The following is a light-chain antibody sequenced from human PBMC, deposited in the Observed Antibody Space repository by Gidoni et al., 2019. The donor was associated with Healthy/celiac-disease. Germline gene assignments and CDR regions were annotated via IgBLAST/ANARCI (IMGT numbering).Light chain of an antibody. Sequence: QSALTQPASVSGSPGQSITISCTGTSSDVGSYNLVSWYRQYPGKAPKLLIYEGIERPSGVSYRFSGSKSGNTASLTISGLQAEDEADYWCCSYTGSNSWVFGGGTKLTVL. CDR2: EGI. V-gene: IGLV2-23*01. CDR1: SSDVGSYNL. J-gene: IGLJ3*02. CDR3: CSYTGSNSWV.